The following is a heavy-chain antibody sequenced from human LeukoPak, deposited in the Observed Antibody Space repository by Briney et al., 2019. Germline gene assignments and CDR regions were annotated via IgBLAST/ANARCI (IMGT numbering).Heavy chain of an antibody. Sequence: LPGGSLRLSCAASGFTFSSYGMHWVRQAPGKGLEWVAVISYDGGNKYYADSVKGRFTISRDNSKNTLYLQMNSLRAEDTAVYYCARDRAYSSYYFDYWGQGTLVTVSS. CDR1: GFTFSSYG. CDR3: ARDRAYSSYYFDY. D-gene: IGHD6-19*01. CDR2: ISYDGGNK. J-gene: IGHJ4*02. V-gene: IGHV3-30*03.